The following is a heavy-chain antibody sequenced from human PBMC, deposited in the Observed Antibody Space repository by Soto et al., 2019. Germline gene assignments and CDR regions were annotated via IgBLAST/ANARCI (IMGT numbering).Heavy chain of an antibody. D-gene: IGHD3-22*01. CDR3: ARGGRITMIVATPGAFDI. V-gene: IGHV4-61*01. CDR1: GGSVSSSRYY. Sequence: SETLSLTCTVSGGSVSSSRYYLGCIRQSPGNGLEWIGYIYSSGSTHYSPSLMSRVTISLDTSKNQFSLKLSSVTAADTAVYYCARGGRITMIVATPGAFDIWGQGTLVTVSS. CDR2: IYSSGST. J-gene: IGHJ3*02.